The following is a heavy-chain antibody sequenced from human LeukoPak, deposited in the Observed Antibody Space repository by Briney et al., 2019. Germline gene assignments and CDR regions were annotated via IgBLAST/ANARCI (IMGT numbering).Heavy chain of an antibody. D-gene: IGHD5-18*01. J-gene: IGHJ4*02. CDR3: ARSQGYNAHTAMVTWPNYFDY. CDR2: INLSGTT. CDR1: GGSFSGYY. Sequence: PSETLSLTCAVYGGSFSGYYWSWIRQPPGKGRGWIGEINLSGTTNYNPYLKSRVNISVDTSKNQFSLKLSSVTTADTAVYYCARSQGYNAHTAMVTWPNYFDYWGQGTLVTVSS. V-gene: IGHV4-34*01.